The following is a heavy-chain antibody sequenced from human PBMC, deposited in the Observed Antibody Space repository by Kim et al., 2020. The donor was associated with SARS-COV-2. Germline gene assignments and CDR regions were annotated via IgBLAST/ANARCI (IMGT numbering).Heavy chain of an antibody. CDR3: ARDGGHSSGYLDY. J-gene: IGHJ4*02. CDR2: ISYDGSNK. D-gene: IGHD3-22*01. CDR1: GFTFSSYA. Sequence: GGSLRLSCAASGFTFSSYAMHWVRQAPGKGLEWVAVISYDGSNKYYADSVKGRFTISRDNSKNTLYLQMNSLRAEDTAVYYCARDGGHSSGYLDYWGQGTLVTVSS. V-gene: IGHV3-30-3*01.